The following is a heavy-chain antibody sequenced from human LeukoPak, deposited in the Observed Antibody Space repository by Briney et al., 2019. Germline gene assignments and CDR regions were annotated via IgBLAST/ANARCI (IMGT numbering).Heavy chain of an antibody. CDR2: ISSYNGNT. J-gene: IGHJ6*02. V-gene: IGHV1-18*01. CDR1: GYTFTSYG. Sequence: RGASVTVSCKASGYTFTSYGISWVRQAPGQGLEWMGWISSYNGNTNYAQKLQGRVTMTTDTSTSTAYMELRSLRSDDTAVYYCAREREIVVVVAATHYYYGMDVWGQGTTVTVSS. D-gene: IGHD2-15*01. CDR3: AREREIVVVVAATHYYYGMDV.